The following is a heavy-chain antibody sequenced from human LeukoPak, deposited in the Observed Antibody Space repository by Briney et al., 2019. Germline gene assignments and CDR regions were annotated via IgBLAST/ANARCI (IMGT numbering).Heavy chain of an antibody. J-gene: IGHJ4*02. CDR1: GFTVSGTL. CDR2: IRYDGSNK. D-gene: IGHD2-2*02. V-gene: IGHV3-30*02. Sequence: GGSLRLSCAASGFTVSGTLMNWVRQGPGKGLEWVALIRYDGSNKYYADSVKGRFTISRDNSKNTLYLQMNSLRAEDTAVYYCAKDPSGDCSSTSCYTTPYFDYWGQGTLVTVSS. CDR3: AKDPSGDCSSTSCYTTPYFDY.